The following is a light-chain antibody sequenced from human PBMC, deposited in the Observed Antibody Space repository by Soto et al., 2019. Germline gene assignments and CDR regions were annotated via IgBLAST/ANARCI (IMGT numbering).Light chain of an antibody. Sequence: QSVLTQPPSVSGTPGQRVIISCSGSTSNIGANPVNWYQQLPETAPKLLIYGSDRRPSGVPDRFSGSKSATSASLAISGLQSADEADYYCASWDDSQSGFGLFGGGTQLTVL. CDR1: TSNIGANP. CDR2: GSD. V-gene: IGLV1-44*01. J-gene: IGLJ3*02. CDR3: ASWDDSQSGFGL.